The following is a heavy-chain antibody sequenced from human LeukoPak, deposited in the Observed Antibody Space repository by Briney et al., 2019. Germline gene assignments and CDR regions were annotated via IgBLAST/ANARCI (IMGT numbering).Heavy chain of an antibody. D-gene: IGHD6-13*01. CDR1: GFTFSDSF. V-gene: IGHV3-72*01. Sequence: GGSLRLSCAASGFTFSDSFMSWVRQAPGKGLEWVGRSRNKADSYTAEYATSVKGRFTISRDESKNSLYLQISSLETEDAAVYYCATSSWYRLAYWGQGSLVTVSS. CDR3: ATSSWYRLAY. J-gene: IGHJ4*02. CDR2: SRNKADSYTA.